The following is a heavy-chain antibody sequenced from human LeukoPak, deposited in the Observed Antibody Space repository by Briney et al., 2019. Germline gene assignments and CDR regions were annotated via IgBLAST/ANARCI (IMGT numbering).Heavy chain of an antibody. D-gene: IGHD6-25*01. CDR3: TRAAEQRPIDY. CDR1: GFKFSDHY. J-gene: IGHJ4*02. Sequence: GGSQRLSCAASGFKFSDHYIDWVRQAPGKGLVWVSRINSEGGLISYADSVKGRFTIYRDNAKNTLYLQMNSLTAEDTAMYYCTRAAEQRPIDYWGQGTLVTVSS. V-gene: IGHV3-74*01. CDR2: INSEGGLI.